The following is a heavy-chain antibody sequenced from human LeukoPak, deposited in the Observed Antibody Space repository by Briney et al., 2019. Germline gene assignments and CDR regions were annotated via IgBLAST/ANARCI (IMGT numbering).Heavy chain of an antibody. D-gene: IGHD6-19*01. Sequence: PSETLSLTCTVSGGSISSGSYHWSWIRQPAGKGLEWIGRIYTSGSTNYNPSLKSRVTISVDTSKNQFSLKLSSVTAADTAVYYCAREVYSSGWRFFDYWGQGTLVTVSS. CDR1: GGSISSGSYH. V-gene: IGHV4-61*02. CDR2: IYTSGST. CDR3: AREVYSSGWRFFDY. J-gene: IGHJ4*02.